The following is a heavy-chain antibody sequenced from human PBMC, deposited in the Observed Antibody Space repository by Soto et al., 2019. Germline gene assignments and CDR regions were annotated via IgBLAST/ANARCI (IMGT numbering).Heavy chain of an antibody. CDR2: FDPEDGET. CDR1: GYTLTELS. V-gene: IGHV1-24*01. J-gene: IGHJ4*02. CDR3: ATGVFWSGYYDY. Sequence: SVKVSCKVSGYTLTELSMHWVRQAPGKGLEWMGGFDPEDGETIYVQKFQGRVTMTEDTSTDTAYMELSSLRSEDTAVYYCATGVFWSGYYDYWGQGTLVTVSS. D-gene: IGHD3-3*01.